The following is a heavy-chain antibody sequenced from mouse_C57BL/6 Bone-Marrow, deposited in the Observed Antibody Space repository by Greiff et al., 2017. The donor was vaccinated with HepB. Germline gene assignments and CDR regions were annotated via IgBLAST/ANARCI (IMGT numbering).Heavy chain of an antibody. D-gene: IGHD1-1*01. CDR3: ARDYCGSSSGYFDV. J-gene: IGHJ1*03. CDR2: INPNNGGT. CDR1: GYTFTDYN. V-gene: IGHV1-18*01. Sequence: EVQLQQSGPELVKPGASVKIPCKASGYTFTDYNMDWVKQSHGKSLEWIGDINPNNGGTIYNQKFKGKATLTVDKSSSTAYMELRSLTSEDTAVYYCARDYCGSSSGYFDVWGTGTTVTVSS.